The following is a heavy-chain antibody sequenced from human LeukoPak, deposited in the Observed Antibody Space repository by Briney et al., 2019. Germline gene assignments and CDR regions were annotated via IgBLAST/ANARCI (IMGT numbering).Heavy chain of an antibody. J-gene: IGHJ6*04. CDR1: GGTFSSYA. CDR2: IIPIFGTA. D-gene: IGHD6-13*01. Sequence: SVKVSCKASGGTFSSYAISWVRQAPGQGLEWMGGIIPIFGTANYAQKFQGRVKITADESTSTAYMELSSLRSEDTAVYYCARVSIAAAAHYGMDVWGKGTTVTVSS. V-gene: IGHV1-69*13. CDR3: ARVSIAAAAHYGMDV.